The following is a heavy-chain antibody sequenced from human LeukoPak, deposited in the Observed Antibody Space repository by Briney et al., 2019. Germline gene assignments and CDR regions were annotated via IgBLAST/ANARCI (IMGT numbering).Heavy chain of an antibody. D-gene: IGHD2-15*01. CDR1: GYSFTSYW. CDR3: AGLMYCSGGSCLGTWFDP. V-gene: IGHV5-51*01. Sequence: KPGESLKISCKGSGYSFTSYWIGWVRQMPGKGLEWMGIIYPGDSDTRYSPSFQGQVTISADKSISTAYLPWSSLKASDTAMYYYAGLMYCSGGSCLGTWFDPWGQGTLVTVSS. CDR2: IYPGDSDT. J-gene: IGHJ5*02.